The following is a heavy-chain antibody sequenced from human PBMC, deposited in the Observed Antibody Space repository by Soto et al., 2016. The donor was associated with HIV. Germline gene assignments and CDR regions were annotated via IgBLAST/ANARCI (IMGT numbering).Heavy chain of an antibody. CDR1: EFRFGGFW. CDR3: VRDGASGDEYFDY. Sequence: EVQLVESGGGLIQAGGSLRLSCAASEFRFGGFWMHWVRQVPGKGLVWVSRINRDGTYTDYADFVKGRFTMSRDNAENTLSLHMTSLTAGDTAVYYCVRDGASGDEYFDYWGQGTLVTVSP. V-gene: IGHV3-74*01. CDR2: INRDGTYT. J-gene: IGHJ4*02. D-gene: IGHD1-26*01.